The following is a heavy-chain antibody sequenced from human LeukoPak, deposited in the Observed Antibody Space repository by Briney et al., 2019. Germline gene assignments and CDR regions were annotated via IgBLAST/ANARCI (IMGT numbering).Heavy chain of an antibody. V-gene: IGHV3-23*01. CDR3: AKDRATMVRGAYYYFDY. D-gene: IGHD3-10*01. Sequence: PGGSLRLSCAASGFTFSSFAMSWVRQAPGKGLEWVSAISGSGGSTYYADSVKGRFTISRDNSKNTLYLQMNSLRAEDTAVYYCAKDRATMVRGAYYYFDYWGQGTLVTVSS. J-gene: IGHJ4*02. CDR1: GFTFSSFA. CDR2: ISGSGGST.